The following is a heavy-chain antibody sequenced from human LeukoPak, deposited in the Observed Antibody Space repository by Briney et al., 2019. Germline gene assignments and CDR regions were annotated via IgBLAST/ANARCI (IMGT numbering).Heavy chain of an antibody. V-gene: IGHV3-23*01. Sequence: GGSLRLSCAASGFTFSSYAMSWVRQAPGKGLEWVSAISCSGGSTYYADSVKGRFTISRDNSKNTLYLQMNSLRAEDTAVYYCAKDRARGYCSSTSCYPFAYWGQGTLVTVSS. J-gene: IGHJ4*02. D-gene: IGHD2-2*01. CDR2: ISCSGGST. CDR3: AKDRARGYCSSTSCYPFAY. CDR1: GFTFSSYA.